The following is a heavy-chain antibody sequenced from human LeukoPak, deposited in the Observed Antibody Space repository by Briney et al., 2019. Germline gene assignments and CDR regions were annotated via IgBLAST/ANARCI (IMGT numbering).Heavy chain of an antibody. Sequence: GGSLRLSCAASGFTFSSYAMSWVRQAPGKGLEWVSAISGSGGSTYYADSVKGRFTISRDNSKNTLYLQMNSLRAEDTAVYYCAKDSLAQPAYGGNLYFDYWGQGTLVTVSS. CDR2: ISGSGGST. CDR1: GFTFSSYA. D-gene: IGHD4-23*01. V-gene: IGHV3-23*01. CDR3: AKDSLAQPAYGGNLYFDY. J-gene: IGHJ4*02.